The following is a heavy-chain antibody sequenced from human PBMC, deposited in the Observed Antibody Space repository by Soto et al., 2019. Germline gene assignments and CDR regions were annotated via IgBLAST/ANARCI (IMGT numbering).Heavy chain of an antibody. CDR1: GGSISSYY. V-gene: IGHV4-59*08. D-gene: IGHD3-10*01. J-gene: IGHJ5*02. Sequence: QVQLQESGPGLVKPSETLSLTCTVSGGSISSYYWSWIRQPPGKGLEWIGYIYYSGSTNYNPSLKSRVTISVDTSKNQFSLKLSSVTAADTAVYYCARQSKTQGAGAFDPWGQGTLVTVSS. CDR3: ARQSKTQGAGAFDP. CDR2: IYYSGST.